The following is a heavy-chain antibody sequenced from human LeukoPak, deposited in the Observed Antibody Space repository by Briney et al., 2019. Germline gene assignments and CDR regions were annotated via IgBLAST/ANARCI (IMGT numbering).Heavy chain of an antibody. Sequence: GGSLRLSCAASGFTFSSYAMSWVRQAPGKGLEWVSAISGSGGSTYYADSVKGRFTISRDNSKNTLYLQMNCLRAEDTAVYYCAKALPRSYDILTGPFDYWGQGTLVTVSS. V-gene: IGHV3-23*01. D-gene: IGHD3-9*01. CDR3: AKALPRSYDILTGPFDY. CDR2: ISGSGGST. CDR1: GFTFSSYA. J-gene: IGHJ4*02.